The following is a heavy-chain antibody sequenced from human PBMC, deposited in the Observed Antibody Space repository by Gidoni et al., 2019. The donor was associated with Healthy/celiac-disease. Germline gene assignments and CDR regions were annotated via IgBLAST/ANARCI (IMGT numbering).Heavy chain of an antibody. CDR3: ARDYPSYYYDSSGVDY. CDR2: ISSSGSTI. D-gene: IGHD3-22*01. J-gene: IGHJ4*02. V-gene: IGHV3-11*01. CDR1: GFTFSDYY. Sequence: QVQLVESGGCLVKPGGSLRLFCAASGFTFSDYYMSWIRQAPGKGLGWVSYISSSGSTIYYADSVKGRFTISRDNAKNSLYLQMNSLRAEDTAVDYCARDYPSYYYDSSGVDYWGQGTLVTVSS.